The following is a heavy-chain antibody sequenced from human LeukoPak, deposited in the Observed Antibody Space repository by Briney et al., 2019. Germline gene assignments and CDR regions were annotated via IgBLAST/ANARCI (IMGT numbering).Heavy chain of an antibody. J-gene: IGHJ4*02. CDR1: GGSISSGGYY. D-gene: IGHD6-19*01. CDR3: AFLSTAVARYDY. CDR2: IYYSGST. Sequence: SQTLSLTCTVSGGSISSGGYYWSWIRQHPGKGLEWIGYIYYSGSTYYNPSLKCRVTISVDKSKNQFSLKLSSVTAADTAVYYCAFLSTAVARYDYWGQGTLVTVSS. V-gene: IGHV4-31*09.